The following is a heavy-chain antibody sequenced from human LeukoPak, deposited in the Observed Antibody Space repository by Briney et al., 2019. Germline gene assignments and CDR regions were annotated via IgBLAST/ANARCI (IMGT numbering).Heavy chain of an antibody. V-gene: IGHV4-61*02. J-gene: IGHJ5*02. CDR1: GGSISSGSYY. CDR3: ARDEGDGYHWFDP. D-gene: IGHD5-24*01. Sequence: SQTLSLTCTVSGGSISSGSYYWSWNRQPAGKGLEWIGRIYTSGSTNYNPSLKSRVTISVDTSKNQFSLKLSSVTAADTAVYYCARDEGDGYHWFDPWGQGTLVTVSS. CDR2: IYTSGST.